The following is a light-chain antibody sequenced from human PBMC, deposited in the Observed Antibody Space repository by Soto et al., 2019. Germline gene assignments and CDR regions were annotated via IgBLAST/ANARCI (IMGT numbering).Light chain of an antibody. V-gene: IGKV3-20*01. Sequence: EIVLTQSPGTLSLSPGERATLSCRASQSVSSSYLAWYQQKPGQAPRLLIYGTSTRATGIPDRFSGSGSGTDFTLTLSSLEPEDFAVYDCHEDYKSPWTFGRGTKVEIK. CDR2: GTS. J-gene: IGKJ1*01. CDR1: QSVSSSY. CDR3: HEDYKSPWT.